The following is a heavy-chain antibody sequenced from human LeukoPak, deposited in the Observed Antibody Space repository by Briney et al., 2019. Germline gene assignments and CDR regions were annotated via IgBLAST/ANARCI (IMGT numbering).Heavy chain of an antibody. CDR1: GYTFTSYG. CDR2: ISAHNGNT. Sequence: ASVKVSCKASGYTFTSYGISWVRQAPGQGLEWMGWISAHNGNTNYAQKLQGRVTMTTDTSTSTAYMELRSLRSDDTAVYYCARSGITIFGVVTFNWFDPWGQGTLVTVSS. D-gene: IGHD3-3*01. CDR3: ARSGITIFGVVTFNWFDP. V-gene: IGHV1-18*01. J-gene: IGHJ5*02.